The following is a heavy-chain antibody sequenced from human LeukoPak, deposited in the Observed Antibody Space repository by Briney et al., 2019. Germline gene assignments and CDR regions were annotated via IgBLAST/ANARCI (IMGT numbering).Heavy chain of an antibody. CDR2: IYTSGST. CDR3: ARQTGSGLFILP. V-gene: IGHV4-4*07. CDR1: GDSISSFY. J-gene: IGHJ4*02. D-gene: IGHD3/OR15-3a*01. Sequence: PSETLSLTCTVSGDSISSFYWSWIRQPAGKGLEWIGRIYTSGSTNYNPSLKSRVTMSVDTSKNQFSLNLNSVTAADTAVYYCARQTGSGLFILPGGQGTLVTVSS.